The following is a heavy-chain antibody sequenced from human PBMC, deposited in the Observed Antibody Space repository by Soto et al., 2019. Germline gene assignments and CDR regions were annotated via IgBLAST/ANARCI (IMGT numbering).Heavy chain of an antibody. J-gene: IGHJ4*02. CDR3: ALRSMAVVPEY. V-gene: IGHV4-59*01. D-gene: IGHD3-22*01. Sequence: QVQLQESGPGLVKPSETLSLTCAVSGDSISSYYCMWIRQPPGKGLESIGYLYYGRSANYNPSLKSRVTLSVVTSTSQCSLTLSSMTAADTAVYYCALRSMAVVPEYWGQGTLVTVSS. CDR2: LYYGRSA. CDR1: GDSISSYY.